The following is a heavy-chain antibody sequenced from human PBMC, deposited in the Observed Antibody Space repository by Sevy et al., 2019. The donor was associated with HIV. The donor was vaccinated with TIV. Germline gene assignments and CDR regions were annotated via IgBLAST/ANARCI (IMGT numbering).Heavy chain of an antibody. Sequence: GGSLRLSCAASGFTFSSYAMHWVRQAPGKGLEWVAVISYDGSNKYYADSVKGRFTISSDNSKNTLYLQMNSLRAEDTAVYYCAREGRLGELSRYFDYWGQGTLVTVSS. J-gene: IGHJ4*02. CDR3: AREGRLGELSRYFDY. D-gene: IGHD3-16*02. CDR1: GFTFSSYA. CDR2: ISYDGSNK. V-gene: IGHV3-30-3*01.